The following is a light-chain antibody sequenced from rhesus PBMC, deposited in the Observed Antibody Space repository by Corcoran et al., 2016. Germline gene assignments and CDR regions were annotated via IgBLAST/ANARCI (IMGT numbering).Light chain of an antibody. CDR2: KAC. Sequence: DIQLTQSPSSLSASVGDTVTITCRASQSIRSWLAWYQRKPGKAPNLLIYKACSLQSGVPSRFSGKGTGTDFTLNISSLQSEDLATYYCQQYSSSPWTFGQGTKVEIK. J-gene: IGKJ1*01. CDR3: QQYSSSPWT. CDR1: QSIRSW. V-gene: IGKV1-22*01.